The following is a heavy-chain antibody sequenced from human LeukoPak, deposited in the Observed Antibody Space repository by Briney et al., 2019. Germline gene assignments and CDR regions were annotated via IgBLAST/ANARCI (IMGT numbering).Heavy chain of an antibody. CDR1: GGSFSGYC. CDR2: INHSGST. CDR3: ARGPGDYGDQRKSKDDY. J-gene: IGHJ4*02. D-gene: IGHD4-17*01. Sequence: SETLSLTCAVYGGSFSGYCWSWIRQPPGKGLEWIGEINHSGSTNYNPSLKSRVTVSVDTSKNQFSLKLSSVTAADTAVYYCARGPGDYGDQRKSKDDYWGQGTLVTVSS. V-gene: IGHV4-34*01.